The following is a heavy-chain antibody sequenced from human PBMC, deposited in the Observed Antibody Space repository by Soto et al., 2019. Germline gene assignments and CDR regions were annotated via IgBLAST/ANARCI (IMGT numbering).Heavy chain of an antibody. CDR3: AGGSDYFLSGYGGNWFDP. D-gene: IGHD3-3*01. Sequence: PSETLSLTCTVSGGSISSYYWSWIRQPPGKGLEWIGYIYYSGSTNYNPSLKSRVTISVDTSKNQFSLKLSSVTAADTAVYYCAGGSDYFLSGYGGNWFDPWGQGPLVTLSS. CDR2: IYYSGST. CDR1: GGSISSYY. V-gene: IGHV4-59*01. J-gene: IGHJ5*02.